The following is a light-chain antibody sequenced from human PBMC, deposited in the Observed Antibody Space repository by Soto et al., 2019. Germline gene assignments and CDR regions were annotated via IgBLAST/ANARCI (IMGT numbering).Light chain of an antibody. CDR1: SSNIGSNT. CDR3: AAWDDRLNGAL. V-gene: IGLV1-44*01. Sequence: QSALTQPPSASGTPGQRVTMSCSGGSSNIGSNTVSWYQHLPGTAPQLLIYSDTQRASGVADRFSGSKSGTSASLPISGLQSDDEADYYCAAWDDRLNGALFGTGTKVTVL. CDR2: SDT. J-gene: IGLJ1*01.